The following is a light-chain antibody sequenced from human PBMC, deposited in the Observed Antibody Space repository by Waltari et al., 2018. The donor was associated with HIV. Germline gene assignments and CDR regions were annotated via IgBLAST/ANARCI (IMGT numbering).Light chain of an antibody. V-gene: IGLV2-14*01. J-gene: IGLJ2*01. CDR2: EVH. CDR3: TSYTSGSVL. CDR1: NVDVGASNF. Sequence: QSALTQPASVSGSPGQSITIPCPGINVDVGASNFVSWYHHHPGKAPKLIIYEVHNRPSGVSDRFSGSKSGNSASMTISGLQTADEADYYCTSYTSGSVLFGGGTNLTVL.